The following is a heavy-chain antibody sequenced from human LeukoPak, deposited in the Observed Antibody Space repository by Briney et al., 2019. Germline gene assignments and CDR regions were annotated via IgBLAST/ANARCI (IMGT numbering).Heavy chain of an antibody. J-gene: IGHJ4*02. CDR1: GASISSHY. D-gene: IGHD2-2*01. V-gene: IGHV4-59*08. CDR2: IHYSGDS. CDR3: ARLTDDVVVPSITYHYFDS. Sequence: SETLSLTCTASGASISSHYWSWVRQPPGKGLEYIAYIHYSGDSNYNPSLNNRVTMSIDTSKNQFSLKLRSVTAADTAVYYCARLTDDVVVPSITYHYFDSWGQGTRVTVSS.